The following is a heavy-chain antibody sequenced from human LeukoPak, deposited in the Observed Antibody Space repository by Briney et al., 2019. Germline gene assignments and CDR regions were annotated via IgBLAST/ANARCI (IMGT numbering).Heavy chain of an antibody. D-gene: IGHD6-13*01. CDR3: ARGPYSSSPEYFQH. V-gene: IGHV3-30*04. CDR1: GFTFSSYA. CDR2: ISYDGSNK. J-gene: IGHJ1*01. Sequence: PGGSLRLSCAASGFTFSSYAMHWVRQAPGKGLEWVAVISYDGSNKYYADSVKGRFTISRDNSKNTLYPQMNSLRAEDTAVYYCARGPYSSSPEYFQHWGQGTLVTVSS.